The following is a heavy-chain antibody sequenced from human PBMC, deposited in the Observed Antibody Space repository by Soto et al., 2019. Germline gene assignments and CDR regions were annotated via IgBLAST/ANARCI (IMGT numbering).Heavy chain of an antibody. CDR1: GGSISSSNW. J-gene: IGHJ6*02. CDR3: ARAGGIFGVVIIGADYYYGTDV. D-gene: IGHD3-3*01. Sequence: SETLSLTCAVSGGSISSSNWWSWVRQPPGKGLEWIGEIYHSGSTNYNPSLKSRVTISVDKSKNQFSLKLSSVTAADTAVYYCARAGGIFGVVIIGADYYYGTDVWGQGTTVTVSS. V-gene: IGHV4-4*02. CDR2: IYHSGST.